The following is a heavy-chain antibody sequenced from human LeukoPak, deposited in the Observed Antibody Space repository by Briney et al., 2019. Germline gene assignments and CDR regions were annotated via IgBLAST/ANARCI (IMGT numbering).Heavy chain of an antibody. Sequence: GASVKVSCAASGYTFTGYYMHWVRQAPGQGLEWMGWINPNSGGTNYAQKFQGRVTMTRDTSISTAYMELSRLRSDDTAVYYCARGGLNYYDSSGYYDYWGQGTLVTVSS. CDR2: INPNSGGT. CDR3: ARGGLNYYDSSGYYDY. J-gene: IGHJ4*02. CDR1: GYTFTGYY. V-gene: IGHV1-2*02. D-gene: IGHD3-22*01.